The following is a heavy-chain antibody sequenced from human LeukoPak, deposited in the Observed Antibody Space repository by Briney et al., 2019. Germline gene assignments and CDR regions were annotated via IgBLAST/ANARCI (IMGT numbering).Heavy chain of an antibody. CDR2: IKEDGSEK. Sequence: GGSLRLSCAASGFTFSSYWMSWVRQAPGKGLEWVANIKEDGSEKYYVDSVKGRFTISRDNAKNSLYLQMNSLRAEATAMYYCARDQGGRRHWLTARARSYYFDYWGQGTLVTVSS. J-gene: IGHJ4*02. CDR3: ARDQGGRRHWLTARARSYYFDY. D-gene: IGHD3-9*01. CDR1: GFTFSSYW. V-gene: IGHV3-7*03.